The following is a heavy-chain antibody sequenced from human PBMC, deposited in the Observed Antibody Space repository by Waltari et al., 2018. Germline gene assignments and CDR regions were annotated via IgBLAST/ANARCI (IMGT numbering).Heavy chain of an antibody. Sequence: QVQLVQSGAEVKKPGASVKVSCKVSGYTLTELSMHWVRQAPGKGLEWMGGFDPEEGETIYAKKCQGRVTMTEDTSTDTAYMELSSLRSEDTAGYYCATAYCGGDCYSGYYYYYGMDVWGQGTTVTVSS. D-gene: IGHD2-21*02. V-gene: IGHV1-24*01. J-gene: IGHJ6*02. CDR2: FDPEEGET. CDR1: GYTLTELS. CDR3: ATAYCGGDCYSGYYYYYGMDV.